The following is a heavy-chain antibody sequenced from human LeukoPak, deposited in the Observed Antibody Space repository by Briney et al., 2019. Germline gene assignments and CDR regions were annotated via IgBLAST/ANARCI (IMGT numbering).Heavy chain of an antibody. CDR2: ISGSGGST. J-gene: IGHJ3*02. D-gene: IGHD7-27*01. CDR3: AKDQAGDLAFDI. Sequence: GGSLRLSCAASGFTFSSYAMSWVRQAPGKGLEWVSAISGSGGSTYYADSVKGRFTISRDNSKSTLYLQMNSLRAEDTAVYYCAKDQAGDLAFDIWGQGTMVTVSS. CDR1: GFTFSSYA. V-gene: IGHV3-23*01.